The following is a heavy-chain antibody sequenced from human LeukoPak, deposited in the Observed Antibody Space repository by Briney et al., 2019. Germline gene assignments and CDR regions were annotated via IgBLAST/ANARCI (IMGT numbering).Heavy chain of an antibody. CDR1: GGSFSGYY. D-gene: IGHD3-9*01. J-gene: IGHJ4*02. CDR2: IDHSGSD. CDR3: ARGRRYFCYFDY. Sequence: PSETLSLTCAVYGGSFSGYYWSWIRQPPGKGLEWIGEIDHSGSDNYNPSLKSRVTISVDTSKNQFSLKLSSVTAADTAVYYCARGRRYFCYFDYWGQGTLVTVSS. V-gene: IGHV4-34*01.